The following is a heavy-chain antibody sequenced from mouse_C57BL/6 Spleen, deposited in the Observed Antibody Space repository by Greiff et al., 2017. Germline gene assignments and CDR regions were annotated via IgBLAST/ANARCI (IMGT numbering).Heavy chain of an antibody. D-gene: IGHD3-2*02. CDR1: GFTFSSYA. V-gene: IGHV5-4*03. Sequence: EVKLMESGGGLVKPGGSLKLSCAASGFTFSSYAMSWVRQTPEKRLEWVATISDGGSYTYYPNNVKGRFTFSRDTAKNNRYLQISNLKSEDTAMYYGASGSSSYEGVYCDMDVWGQGTSVTVSS. CDR2: ISDGGSYT. J-gene: IGHJ4*01. CDR3: ASGSSSYEGVYCDMDV.